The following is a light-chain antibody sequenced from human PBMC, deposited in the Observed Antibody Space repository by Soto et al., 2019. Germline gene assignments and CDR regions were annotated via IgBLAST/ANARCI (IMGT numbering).Light chain of an antibody. CDR1: QSIGSW. V-gene: IGKV1-5*01. Sequence: DIQMTQSPSTLSASVGDRVTITCRASQSIGSWLAWYLQKPGKAPKLLIYDVSGLQSGVPSRFSGSGSGTEFTLTISSLQPDYFATYYCQQYNDSPFTFGPGTKVDIK. CDR2: DVS. CDR3: QQYNDSPFT. J-gene: IGKJ3*01.